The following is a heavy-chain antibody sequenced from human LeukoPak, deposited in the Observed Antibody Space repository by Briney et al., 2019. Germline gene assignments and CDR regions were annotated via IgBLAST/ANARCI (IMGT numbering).Heavy chain of an antibody. Sequence: SVKVSCKASGGTFSSYAISWVRQAPGQGLEWMGGIIPIFGTANYAQKFQGRVTITTDEPTSTAYMELSSLRSEDTAVYYCARDPTSGSEYFDHWGQGTLVTVSS. V-gene: IGHV1-69*05. J-gene: IGHJ4*02. CDR2: IIPIFGTA. D-gene: IGHD3-3*01. CDR3: ARDPTSGSEYFDH. CDR1: GGTFSSYA.